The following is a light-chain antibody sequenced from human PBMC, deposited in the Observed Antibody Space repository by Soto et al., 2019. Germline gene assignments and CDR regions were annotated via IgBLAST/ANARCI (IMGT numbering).Light chain of an antibody. CDR3: LQHNIYPQT. V-gene: IGKV1-17*01. CDR1: QGIRNY. CDR2: ATS. J-gene: IGKJ1*01. Sequence: DIPMTQSPSSLSASVGDRVTITCRASQGIRNYLGWFQQKPGKAPKRLIYATSSLEGGVPSRFSGSGSGTEFTLTISSLQPEDFATYYCLQHNIYPQTFGQGTRVDIK.